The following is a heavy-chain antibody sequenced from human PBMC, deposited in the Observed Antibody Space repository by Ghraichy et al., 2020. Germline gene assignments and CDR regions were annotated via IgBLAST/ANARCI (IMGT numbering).Heavy chain of an antibody. J-gene: IGHJ4*02. CDR3: AHRIRKNDYSHIDF. Sequence: SGTTLVKPTQTLTLTCAFSGFSLTTTGVGVDWIRQPPGKPLEWLALIYWDDAKNYNPSLRDKLTITKDTSRNRVVLTMTDMDPVDSATYYCAHRIRKNDYSHIDFWGQGTLVTVSS. V-gene: IGHV2-5*02. D-gene: IGHD3-16*01. CDR2: IYWDDAK. CDR1: GFSLTTTGVG.